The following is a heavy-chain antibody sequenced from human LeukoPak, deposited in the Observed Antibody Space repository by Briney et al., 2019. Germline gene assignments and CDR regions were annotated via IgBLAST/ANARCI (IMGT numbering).Heavy chain of an antibody. CDR1: GYTFTSYG. V-gene: IGHV1-18*01. J-gene: IGHJ4*02. CDR2: ISTYNGNT. Sequence: ASVKVSCKASGYTFTSYGISWVRQAPGQGLEWMGWISTYNGNTNYAQKLQGRVTMTTDTSTNTAYMELRSLRSDDTAVYYCARDLGGSGSYYRLPDYWGQGTLVTVSS. D-gene: IGHD3-10*01. CDR3: ARDLGGSGSYYRLPDY.